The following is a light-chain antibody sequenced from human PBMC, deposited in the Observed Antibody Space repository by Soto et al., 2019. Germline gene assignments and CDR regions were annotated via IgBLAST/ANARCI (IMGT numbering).Light chain of an antibody. CDR2: GAS. V-gene: IGKV1-5*01. CDR1: QSISSW. J-gene: IGKJ1*01. CDR3: QQYDNYSGT. Sequence: DIQMTQSPSTLSASVGDRFTITCRASQSISSWLAWYQQKPGSVPKLIIYGASTLQSGVPSRFSGGGYGTEFTLTISSLQTDDFATYYCQQYDNYSGTFGQGTKVDIK.